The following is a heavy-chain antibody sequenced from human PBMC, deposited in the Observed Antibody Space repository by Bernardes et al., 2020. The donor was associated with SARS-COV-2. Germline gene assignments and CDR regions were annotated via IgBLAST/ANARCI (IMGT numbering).Heavy chain of an antibody. J-gene: IGHJ4*01. V-gene: IGHV3-21*06. CDR2: ISGGGDST. D-gene: IGHD2-15*01. Sequence: GGSLRLSCAASGFTFSSYSFKWVRHAPGKGPEWVSSISGGGDSTTYADSMKGRFTISRDNAKNLLYLQMNSLRVEDTAVYYCAREIDIPVGGKFRPPDYWGRGTRVTVAS. CDR3: AREIDIPVGGKFRPPDY. CDR1: GFTFSSYS.